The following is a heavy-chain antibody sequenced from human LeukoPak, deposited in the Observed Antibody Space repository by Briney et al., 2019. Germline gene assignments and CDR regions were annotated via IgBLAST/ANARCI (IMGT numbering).Heavy chain of an antibody. CDR1: GYTFTGHY. V-gene: IGHV1-2*06. Sequence: ASVKVSCKASGYTFTGHYMHWVRQAPGQGLEWMGRINPNSGGTNYAQKFQGRVTMTRDTSISTAYMELSSLRSDDTAVYYCVRDKDSGYDPYYYYYYMDVWGKGTTVTVS. J-gene: IGHJ6*03. CDR2: INPNSGGT. D-gene: IGHD5-12*01. CDR3: VRDKDSGYDPYYYYYYMDV.